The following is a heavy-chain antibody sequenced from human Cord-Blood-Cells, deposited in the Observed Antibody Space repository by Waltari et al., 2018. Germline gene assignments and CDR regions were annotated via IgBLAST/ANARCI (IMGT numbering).Heavy chain of an antibody. CDR3: ARRSIAAAGTNYYYYYMDV. J-gene: IGHJ6*03. D-gene: IGHD6-13*01. Sequence: QVQLQESGPGLVKPSETLSLTCTVSGGSISSYYWSWIRQPPGKGLEWIGYIYYSGSTNYNPSLKSRVTISVDTSKSQFSLKLSSVTAADTAVYYCARRSIAAAGTNYYYYYMDVWGKGTTVTVSS. CDR2: IYYSGST. V-gene: IGHV4-59*08. CDR1: GGSISSYY.